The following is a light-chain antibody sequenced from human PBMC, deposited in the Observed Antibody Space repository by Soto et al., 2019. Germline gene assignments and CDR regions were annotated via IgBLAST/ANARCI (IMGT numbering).Light chain of an antibody. CDR2: GAS. V-gene: IGKV3-20*01. CDR3: QQYCSGVT. CDR1: QSVSSSY. J-gene: IGKJ4*01. Sequence: EIVLTQSPGTLSLSPGERATLSCRASQSVSSSYLAWYQQKPGQAPRLLIYGASSRATGIPDRFSGSGSGTDFTLTISRLETEDGAVYYCQQYCSGVTFGGGTKVEIK.